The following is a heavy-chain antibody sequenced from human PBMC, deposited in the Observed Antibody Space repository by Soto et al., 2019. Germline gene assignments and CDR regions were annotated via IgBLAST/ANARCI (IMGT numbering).Heavy chain of an antibody. V-gene: IGHV3-23*01. CDR2: ISGSGGST. J-gene: IGHJ4*02. CDR1: GFTFSSYA. D-gene: IGHD2-15*01. Sequence: GGSLRLSCAASGFTFSSYAMSWVRQAPGKGLEWVSAISGSGGSTYYADSVKGRFTISRDNSKNTLYLQMNSLRAEDTAVYYCAKDFDDLLVVVDQYYFDYWGQGTLVTVSS. CDR3: AKDFDDLLVVVDQYYFDY.